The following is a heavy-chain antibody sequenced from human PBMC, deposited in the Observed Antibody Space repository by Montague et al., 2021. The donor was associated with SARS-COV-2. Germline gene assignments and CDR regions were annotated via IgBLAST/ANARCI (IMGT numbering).Heavy chain of an antibody. J-gene: IGHJ4*02. CDR1: GGSISSSNW. D-gene: IGHD2-2*01. V-gene: IGHV4-4*02. CDR2: IYHSGST. CDR3: ARHPLGYCSSTSCYVG. Sequence: SETLSLTCAVSGGSISSSNWWSWVRQPPGKGLEWIGEIYHSGSTNYNPSLKSRVTISVDKSKNQFSLKLSSVTAADTAVYYCARHPLGYCSSTSCYVGWGQGTLVTVSS.